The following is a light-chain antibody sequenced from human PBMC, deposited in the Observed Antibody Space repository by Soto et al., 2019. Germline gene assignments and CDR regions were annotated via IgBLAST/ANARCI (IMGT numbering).Light chain of an antibody. CDR1: ESVNHN. CDR3: HQYNNWPPNT. J-gene: IGKJ5*01. V-gene: IGKV3-15*01. CDR2: GAS. Sequence: DRVMTQSPATLSASPGESTTLSCRASESVNHNLAWYQQKPGQPPRLLIYGASSRAPGVPARFSGSGTGTEFTLTISSLQSEDFAVYYCHQYNNWPPNTFGQGTRLENK.